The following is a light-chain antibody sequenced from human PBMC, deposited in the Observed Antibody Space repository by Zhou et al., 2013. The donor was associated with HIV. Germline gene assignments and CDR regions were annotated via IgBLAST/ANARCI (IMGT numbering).Light chain of an antibody. CDR1: QTVTKY. J-gene: IGKJ2*03. V-gene: IGKV1-39*01. Sequence: DIQLTQSPSSLYASVGDTVTMTCRASQTVTKYLNWYQVKSGKAPKLLIFAASSLQSGVPSRFSGSGSGTDFTLTISSLQPEDFATYYCQQSYSTRYSVGQGTKLEIK. CDR2: AAS. CDR3: QQSYSTRYS.